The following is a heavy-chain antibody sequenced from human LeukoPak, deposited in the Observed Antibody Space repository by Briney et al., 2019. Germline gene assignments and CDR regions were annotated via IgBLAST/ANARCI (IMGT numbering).Heavy chain of an antibody. CDR1: GFTFSGFW. J-gene: IGHJ4*02. Sequence: GGSLRLSCAVSGFTFSGFWMSWSRQAPGKGLEWVASINSDGSEGYYADVVKGRFTISRDNAKNSLYLLINSLRAEDTAVYYCARDRGFYFDYWGQGTLVTVSS. CDR2: INSDGSEG. CDR3: ARDRGFYFDY. V-gene: IGHV3-7*03.